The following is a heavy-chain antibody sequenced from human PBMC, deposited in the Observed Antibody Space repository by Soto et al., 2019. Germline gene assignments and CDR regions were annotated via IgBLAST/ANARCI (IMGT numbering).Heavy chain of an antibody. CDR2: TRNKASSYTT. CDR3: AREGSSSGPDYEY. CDR1: GFSFSDYY. J-gene: IGHJ4*02. Sequence: EVQLVESGGGLDQPGGSLRLSCAASGFSFSDYYINWVRQAPGKGLEWVGRTRNKASSYTTDYAAFVKGRFTISRDDSKHLIYLQMNSLKTEDTAVYYCAREGSSSGPDYEYWGQGTLVTVSS. D-gene: IGHD3-22*01. V-gene: IGHV3-72*01.